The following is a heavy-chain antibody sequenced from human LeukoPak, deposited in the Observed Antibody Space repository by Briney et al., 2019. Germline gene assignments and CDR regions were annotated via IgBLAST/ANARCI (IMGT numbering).Heavy chain of an antibody. Sequence: SVKVSCKASVGTFSSHAISWVRQAPGQGLEWMGGIIPIFGTANYAQKFQGRVTITADESTSTAYMELSSLRSEDTDVYYCARSVSGSYSDYYYYMDVWGKGTTVTVSS. CDR1: VGTFSSHA. D-gene: IGHD1-26*01. J-gene: IGHJ6*03. V-gene: IGHV1-69*13. CDR2: IIPIFGTA. CDR3: ARSVSGSYSDYYYYMDV.